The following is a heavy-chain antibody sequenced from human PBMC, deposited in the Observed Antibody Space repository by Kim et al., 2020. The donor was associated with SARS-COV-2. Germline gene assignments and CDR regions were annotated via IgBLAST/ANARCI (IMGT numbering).Heavy chain of an antibody. CDR2: ISGDGGST. Sequence: GGSLRLSCAASGFTFDDYAMHWVRQAPGKGLEWVSLISGDGGSTYYADSVKGRFTISRDNSKNSLYLQMNSLRTEDTALYYCAKDIGLLWFGELLLSPYYYGMDVWGQGTTVTVPS. CDR1: GFTFDDYA. J-gene: IGHJ6*02. CDR3: AKDIGLLWFGELLLSPYYYGMDV. V-gene: IGHV3-43*02. D-gene: IGHD3-10*01.